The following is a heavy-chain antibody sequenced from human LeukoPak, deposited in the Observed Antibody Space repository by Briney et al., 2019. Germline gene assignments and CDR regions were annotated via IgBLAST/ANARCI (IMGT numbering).Heavy chain of an antibody. Sequence: AAVKVSCKASGYTFTSYDINWVRQATGQGLEWMGWMNPNSGNTGYAQKFQGRVTITRNTSISTAYMELSSLRSEDTAVYYCARGSGSSRAYYYYMDVWGKGTTVTVSS. CDR1: GYTFTSYD. V-gene: IGHV1-8*03. J-gene: IGHJ6*03. CDR2: MNPNSGNT. D-gene: IGHD1-26*01. CDR3: ARGSGSSRAYYYYMDV.